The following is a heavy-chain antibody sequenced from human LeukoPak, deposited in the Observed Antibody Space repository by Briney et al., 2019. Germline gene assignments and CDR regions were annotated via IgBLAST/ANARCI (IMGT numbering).Heavy chain of an antibody. J-gene: IGHJ5*02. CDR2: IYYRSKWYS. V-gene: IGHV6-1*01. Sequence: SQTLSLTCAISGDSVSGGSAGWNWIRQSSSRGLEWLGRIYYRSKWYSDYAISVKSRITINPDTSRNQFSLQLNSVSHDDTAVYYCTVGGLVRGSLHWFDPWGQGTLVTVSS. D-gene: IGHD3-10*01. CDR1: GDSVSGGSAG. CDR3: TVGGLVRGSLHWFDP.